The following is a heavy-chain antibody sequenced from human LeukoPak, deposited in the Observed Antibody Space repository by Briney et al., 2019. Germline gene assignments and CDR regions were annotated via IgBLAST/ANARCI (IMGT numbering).Heavy chain of an antibody. CDR2: ISNDGSNK. CDR3: AKAGHEGGGRKRTFDY. D-gene: IGHD1-14*01. Sequence: PGRSLRLSCLASGFTFSSYAIHWVRQAPGKGLEWVAVISNDGSNKLYADSVKGRFTISRDNSKNTLYLQMNSLRAEDTAVYYCAKAGHEGGGRKRTFDYWGQGTLVTVSS. CDR1: GFTFSSYA. V-gene: IGHV3-30-3*01. J-gene: IGHJ4*02.